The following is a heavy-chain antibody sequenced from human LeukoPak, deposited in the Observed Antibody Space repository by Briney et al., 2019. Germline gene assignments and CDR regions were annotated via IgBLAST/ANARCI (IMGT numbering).Heavy chain of an antibody. CDR3: ARGNDSSGYFNPYAEYLQH. CDR2: ISAYNGNT. V-gene: IGHV1-18*01. CDR1: GYTFTSYG. J-gene: IGHJ1*01. D-gene: IGHD3-22*01. Sequence: ASVKVSCKASGYTFTSYGISWVRQAPGQGLEWMGWISAYNGNTNYAQKLQGRVTMTTDTSTSTAYMELRSLRSDDTAVYYCARGNDSSGYFNPYAEYLQHWGQGTLVTVSS.